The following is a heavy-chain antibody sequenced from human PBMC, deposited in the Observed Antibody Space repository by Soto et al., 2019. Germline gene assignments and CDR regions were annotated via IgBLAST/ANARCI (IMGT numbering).Heavy chain of an antibody. V-gene: IGHV1-18*01. J-gene: IGHJ4*02. D-gene: IGHD2-8*01. CDR2: ISAYNGNT. CDR1: GYTFTSYG. CDR3: ARDQGXPEGCTNGVCYTGGDDY. Sequence: GASVKVSCKASGYTFTSYGISWVRQAPGQGLEWTGWISAYNGNTNYAQKLQGRVTMTTDTSTSTAYMELRSLRSDDTAVYYCARDQGXPEGCTNGVCYTGGDDYWGQGTLVTVSS.